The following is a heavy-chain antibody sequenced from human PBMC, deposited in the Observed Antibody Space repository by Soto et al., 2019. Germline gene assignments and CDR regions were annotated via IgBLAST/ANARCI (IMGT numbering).Heavy chain of an antibody. CDR3: ARGRWPNEMIHFMYSGSYSSFDY. CDR2: MNPKSGNT. V-gene: IGHV1-8*01. J-gene: IGHJ4*01. D-gene: IGHD1-26*01. Sequence: ASVEVAFKASWYTLTMYDMNLFLHSTVQWLEVMGLMNPKSGNTGYAQKVQCRVTVTRNTSISKAYMELSSLRSEDTAVYYCARGRWPNEMIHFMYSGSYSSFDYSGNGTLVTXYS. CDR1: WYTLTMYD.